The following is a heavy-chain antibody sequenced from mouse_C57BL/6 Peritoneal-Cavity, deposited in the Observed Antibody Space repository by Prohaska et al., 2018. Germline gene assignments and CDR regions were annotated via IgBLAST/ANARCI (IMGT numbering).Heavy chain of an antibody. J-gene: IGHJ1*03. CDR3: ARNSGCDYGSSDWYFDV. D-gene: IGHD1-1*01. CDR2: IYHGSSNT. V-gene: IGHV1-84*01. CDR1: GYTFTDYY. Sequence: QIQLQQSGPELVKPGASVKISCKASGYTFTDYYINWVKQRPGQGLEWIGWIYHGSSNTKYNEKFKGKATLTVDTSSSTAYMQLSSLTSEDSAVYFWARNSGCDYGSSDWYFDVWGTGTTVTVSS.